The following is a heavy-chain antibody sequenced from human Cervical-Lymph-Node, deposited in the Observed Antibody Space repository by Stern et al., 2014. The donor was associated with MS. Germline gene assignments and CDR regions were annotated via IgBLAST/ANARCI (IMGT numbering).Heavy chain of an antibody. CDR1: GGTFNSYA. Sequence: QMQLVQSGAEVKKPGYSVKVSCKASGGTFNSYAINWVRQAPGQGLEWMGQFIPILGSSKYAQKFQGRVTITADESTTTAYVELNSLRSEDTAIYYCARGSHQLYYAFEYWGQGTLVTVSS. D-gene: IGHD2-8*01. J-gene: IGHJ4*02. V-gene: IGHV1-69*01. CDR3: ARGSHQLYYAFEY. CDR2: FIPILGSS.